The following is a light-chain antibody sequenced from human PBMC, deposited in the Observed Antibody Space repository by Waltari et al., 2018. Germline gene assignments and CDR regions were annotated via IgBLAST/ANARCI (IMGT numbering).Light chain of an antibody. V-gene: IGKV3-20*01. CDR2: GAS. CDR1: QSVTRT. Sequence: EIVLTQSPGTLSLSPGERATLSCRASQSVTRTLAWYQQKPGQAPRLLIYGASNRATGIPDSFSGSGSGTAFSLTISRLEPEDFAVYYCQHYLRLPATFGQWTKVEIK. J-gene: IGKJ1*01. CDR3: QHYLRLPAT.